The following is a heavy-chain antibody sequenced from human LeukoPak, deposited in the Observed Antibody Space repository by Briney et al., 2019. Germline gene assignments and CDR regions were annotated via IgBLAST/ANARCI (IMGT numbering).Heavy chain of an antibody. D-gene: IGHD7-27*01. V-gene: IGHV4-59*02. CDR2: IYHTGST. Sequence: SETLSLTCTISGGSVSDYYWSWIRQSPGKGLEWIGYIYHTGSTSYNTSLKSGVTISADTSQNQFSLKLSSVTAADTAVYYCASRKLGNDYWGQGTLVTVSS. CDR1: GGSVSDYY. CDR3: ASRKLGNDY. J-gene: IGHJ4*02.